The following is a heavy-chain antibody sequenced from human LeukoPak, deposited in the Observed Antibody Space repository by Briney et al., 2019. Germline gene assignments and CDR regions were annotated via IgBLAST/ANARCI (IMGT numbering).Heavy chain of an antibody. Sequence: SETLSLTCTVSGGSISSYYWSWIRQPPGKGLEWIGYIYYSGSTNYNPSLKSRVTISVDTSKNQFSLKLSSVTAADTAVYYCARVPTMDGPPRSWFDPWGQGTLVTVSS. J-gene: IGHJ5*02. V-gene: IGHV4-59*01. CDR3: ARVPTMDGPPRSWFDP. D-gene: IGHD2-2*03. CDR2: IYYSGST. CDR1: GGSISSYY.